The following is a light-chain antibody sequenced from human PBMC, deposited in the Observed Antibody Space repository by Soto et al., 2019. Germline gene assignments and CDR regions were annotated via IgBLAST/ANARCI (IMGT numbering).Light chain of an antibody. V-gene: IGLV2-11*01. J-gene: IGLJ1*01. CDR2: DVS. CDR3: CSYVGSYTSPYG. Sequence: QSVLTQPRSVSGSPGQSVSISCTGTSSDVGGYSYVSWYQQHPDKAPKLMIYDVSKRPSGVPDRFSGSKSGNTASLTISGLQAEDEADYYCCSYVGSYTSPYGLGTGTKV. CDR1: SSDVGGYSY.